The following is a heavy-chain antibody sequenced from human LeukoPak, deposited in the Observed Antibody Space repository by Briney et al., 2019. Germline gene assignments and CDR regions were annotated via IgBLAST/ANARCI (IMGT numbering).Heavy chain of an antibody. CDR2: IGGSGAYT. CDR1: GFTFSIYA. J-gene: IGHJ4*02. D-gene: IGHD2-15*01. CDR3: AQGDCSGGSCYSGLDY. Sequence: PGGSLRLSCAASGFTFSIYAMSWVRQAPGKGLEWVSAIGGSGAYTYYADSVKGRFTISRDNSKNTLYLQMNSLRAEDTAVYYCAQGDCSGGSCYSGLDYWGQGTLVTVSS. V-gene: IGHV3-23*01.